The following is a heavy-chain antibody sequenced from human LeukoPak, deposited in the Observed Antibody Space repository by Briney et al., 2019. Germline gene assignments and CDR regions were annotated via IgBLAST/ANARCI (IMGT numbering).Heavy chain of an antibody. Sequence: GGSLRLSCAASGFTFSIYWMHWVRQPPGKGLVWVSRINSDGSSTSYADSVKGRFTISRDNAKNTLYLQMNSLRVEDTALYYCARDAPGNTALDYWGQEAWSPSPQ. V-gene: IGHV3-74*01. CDR2: INSDGSST. J-gene: IGHJ4*01. D-gene: IGHD5-18*01. CDR3: ARDAPGNTALDY. CDR1: GFTFSIYW.